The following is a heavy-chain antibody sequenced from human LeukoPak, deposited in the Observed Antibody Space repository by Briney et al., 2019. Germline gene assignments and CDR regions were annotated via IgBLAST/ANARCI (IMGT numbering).Heavy chain of an antibody. D-gene: IGHD3-10*01. CDR3: VRYFPPGNWFDP. CDR1: GGSISSYY. Sequence: SETLSLTCTVSGGSISSYYWSWIRQPAGKGLEWIGRIYTSGSTNYNPSLRTRVTMSVDTSKNQFSLKLTSVTAADTSVYYCVRYFPPGNWFDPWGQGTLVTVSS. CDR2: IYTSGST. J-gene: IGHJ5*02. V-gene: IGHV4-4*07.